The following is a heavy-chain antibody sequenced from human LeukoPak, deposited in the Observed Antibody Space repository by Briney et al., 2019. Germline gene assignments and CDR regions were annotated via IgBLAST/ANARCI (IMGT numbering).Heavy chain of an antibody. D-gene: IGHD3-9*01. CDR1: GYTFTSYG. Sequence: ASVKVSCKASGYTFTSYGISWVRQAPGQGLEWMGWISAYNGDTNYAQKFQGRVTMTTDTSTSTAYMELRSLTSDDTAMYYCAKDWHILSGRNCFDPWGQGTLVTVSS. V-gene: IGHV1-18*01. CDR3: AKDWHILSGRNCFDP. J-gene: IGHJ5*02. CDR2: ISAYNGDT.